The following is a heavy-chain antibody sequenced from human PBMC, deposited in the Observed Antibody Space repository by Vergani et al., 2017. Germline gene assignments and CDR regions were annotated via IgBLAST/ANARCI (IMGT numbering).Heavy chain of an antibody. CDR2: IIPIVGTA. J-gene: IGHJ1*01. V-gene: IGHV1-69*13. Sequence: QVQLVQSGAEVKKPGASVKVSCKASGYTFTSYGIRWVRQAPGKGLEWMGGIIPIVGTANYAQKFQGRVTITADDSTSTAYMELSSLRSEDTAVYYCARSQEAGPGDFQHWGQGTLVTVSS. D-gene: IGHD6-19*01. CDR3: ARSQEAGPGDFQH. CDR1: GYTFTSYG.